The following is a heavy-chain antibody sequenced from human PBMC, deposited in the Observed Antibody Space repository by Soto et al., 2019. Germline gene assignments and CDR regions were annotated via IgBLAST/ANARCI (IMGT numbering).Heavy chain of an antibody. J-gene: IGHJ4*02. D-gene: IGHD3-10*01. CDR1: GYTFTTHY. Sequence: QVQLVQSGTEVKKPGASVKVSCKASGYTFTTHYLHWVRQAPGQGLEWMGIINPSGGRTTYALKFQGRVTMTSDTSTNTVYVELTSLRSDDTAVYYWARSGENYGSGTFSPPLRYYFNSWGQGTLVTVSS. CDR2: INPSGGRT. CDR3: ARSGENYGSGTFSPPLRYYFNS. V-gene: IGHV1-46*01.